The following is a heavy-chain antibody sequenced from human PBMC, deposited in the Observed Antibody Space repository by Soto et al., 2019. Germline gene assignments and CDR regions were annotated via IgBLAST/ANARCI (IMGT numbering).Heavy chain of an antibody. V-gene: IGHV3-30-3*01. CDR3: AREARVAAAIDY. D-gene: IGHD6-13*01. CDR1: GFTFSSYA. J-gene: IGHJ4*02. Sequence: VQLVESGGGVVQPGRSLRLSCAASGFTFSSYAMHWVRQAPGKGLEWVAVISYDGSNKYYADSVKGRFTISRDNSKNTLYLQMNSLRAEDTAVYYCAREARVAAAIDYWGQGTLVTVSS. CDR2: ISYDGSNK.